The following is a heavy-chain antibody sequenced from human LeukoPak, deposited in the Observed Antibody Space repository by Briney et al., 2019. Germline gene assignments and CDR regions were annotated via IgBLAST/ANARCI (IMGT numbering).Heavy chain of an antibody. D-gene: IGHD5-18*01. Sequence: ASVKVSCKASGYTFTSYDINWVRQATGQGLEWMGWMNPNSGNTGYAQKFQGRVTMTRNTSISTAYMELSSLRSEDTAVYYCARLKLVDTAMSVYYGMDVWGQGTTVTVSS. J-gene: IGHJ6*02. CDR1: GYTFTSYD. CDR3: ARLKLVDTAMSVYYGMDV. V-gene: IGHV1-8*01. CDR2: MNPNSGNT.